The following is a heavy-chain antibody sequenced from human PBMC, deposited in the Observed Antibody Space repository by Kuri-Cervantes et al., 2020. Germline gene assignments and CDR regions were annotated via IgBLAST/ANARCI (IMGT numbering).Heavy chain of an antibody. J-gene: IGHJ3*02. CDR1: GGTFSSYA. CDR3: ARVSTLLWFGEFHLDAFDI. V-gene: IGHV1-69*05. CDR2: IIPIFGTA. D-gene: IGHD3-10*01. Sequence: SVKVSCKASGGTFSSYAISWVRQAPGQGLEWMGGIIPIFGTANYAQKLQGRVTMTRNTSISTAYMELSSLRSEDTAVYCCARVSTLLWFGEFHLDAFDIWGQGTMVTVSS.